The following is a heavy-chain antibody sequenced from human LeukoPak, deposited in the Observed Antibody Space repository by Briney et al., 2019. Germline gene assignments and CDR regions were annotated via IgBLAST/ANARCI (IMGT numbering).Heavy chain of an antibody. CDR3: AREVAVAGNNWFDP. CDR2: IYYSGST. CDR1: GGSISGYY. J-gene: IGHJ5*02. Sequence: PSETLSLTCTVSGGSISGYYWSWIRQPPGRGLVWIGYIYYSGSTNYNPSLKSRVTMSVDPSQNQFSLKVSSVTAADAAVYFCAREVAVAGNNWFDPWGQGILVTVSS. D-gene: IGHD6-19*01. V-gene: IGHV4-59*01.